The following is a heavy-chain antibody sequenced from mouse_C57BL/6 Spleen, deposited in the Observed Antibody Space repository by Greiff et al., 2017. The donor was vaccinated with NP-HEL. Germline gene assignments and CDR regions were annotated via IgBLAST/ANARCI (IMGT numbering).Heavy chain of an antibody. CDR2: ISYDGSN. Sequence: EVHLVESGPGLVKPSQSLSLTCSVTGYSITSGYYWNWIRQFPGNKLEWMGYISYDGSNNYNPSLKNRISITRDTSKNQFFLKLNSVTTEDTATYYCASLDFDYWGQGTTLTVSS. CDR1: GYSITSGYY. CDR3: ASLDFDY. J-gene: IGHJ2*01. V-gene: IGHV3-6*01. D-gene: IGHD2-10*02.